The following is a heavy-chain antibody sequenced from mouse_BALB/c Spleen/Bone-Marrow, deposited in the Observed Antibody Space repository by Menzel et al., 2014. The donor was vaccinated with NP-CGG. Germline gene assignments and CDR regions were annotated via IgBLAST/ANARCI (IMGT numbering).Heavy chain of an antibody. CDR2: IYPGSGST. J-gene: IGHJ3*01. V-gene: IGHV1S22*01. CDR1: GYTFTSYW. D-gene: IGHD1-2*01. CDR3: TSLRQPY. Sequence: LQQSGSELVRPGASVKLSCKASGYTFTSYWMHWVKQRPGQGLEWIGNIYPGSGSTNYDEKFKSKATLTVDTSSSTAYMQLSSLTSEDSAVYYCTSLRQPYWGQGTLVTVSA.